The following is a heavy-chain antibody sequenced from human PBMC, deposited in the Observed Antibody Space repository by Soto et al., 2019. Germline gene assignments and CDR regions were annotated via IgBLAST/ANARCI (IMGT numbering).Heavy chain of an antibody. CDR3: ARDPARLDYYGSGSYYPLGY. V-gene: IGHV1-69*04. Sequence: SAQLSSKASGGTFSSYTISWVRQSPGQGLEWMGRIIPILGIANYAQKFQGRVTITADKSTSTAYMELSSLRSEDTAGYYCARDPARLDYYGSGSYYPLGYWGQGTLVTV. CDR2: IIPILGIA. D-gene: IGHD3-10*01. CDR1: GGTFSSYT. J-gene: IGHJ4*02.